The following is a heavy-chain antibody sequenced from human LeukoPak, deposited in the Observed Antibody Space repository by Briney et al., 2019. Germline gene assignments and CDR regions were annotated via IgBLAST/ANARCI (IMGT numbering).Heavy chain of an antibody. V-gene: IGHV4-59*01. CDR2: IYYSGST. CDR3: TYGSGSYYPNWFDP. Sequence: SETLSLTCTVSGGSISSYYWSWIRQPPGKGLGWIGYIYYSGSTNYNPSLKSRVTISVDTSKNQFSLKLSSVTAADTAVYYCTYGSGSYYPNWFDPWGQGTLVTVSS. J-gene: IGHJ5*02. CDR1: GGSISSYY. D-gene: IGHD3-10*01.